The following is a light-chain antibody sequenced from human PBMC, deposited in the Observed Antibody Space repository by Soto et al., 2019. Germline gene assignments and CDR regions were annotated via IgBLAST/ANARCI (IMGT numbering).Light chain of an antibody. Sequence: DIPLTQSPSFLSASVGDRVTITCRASQGISSYLAWYQQKPGKAPKLLIYGASTLHSGVPSRFSGSGSGTEFTLTITSLQPEDFATYYCQQLNTYPLTFGGGTKVEIK. CDR1: QGISSY. V-gene: IGKV1-9*01. CDR3: QQLNTYPLT. J-gene: IGKJ4*01. CDR2: GAS.